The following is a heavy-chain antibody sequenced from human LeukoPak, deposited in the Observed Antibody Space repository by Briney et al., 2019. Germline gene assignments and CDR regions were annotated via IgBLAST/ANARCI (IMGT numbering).Heavy chain of an antibody. J-gene: IGHJ6*02. CDR1: GGSISSYY. CDR3: ARDSIVVNYYYGMDV. V-gene: IGHV4-4*07. CDR2: IYTSGST. Sequence: PSETLSLTCTVSGGSISSYYWSWIRQPAGKGLEWIGRIYTSGSTNYNPSLKSRVTMSVDTSKNQFSLKLSSVTAADTAVYYCARDSIVVNYYYGMDVWAKGPRSPSP. D-gene: IGHD2-2*01.